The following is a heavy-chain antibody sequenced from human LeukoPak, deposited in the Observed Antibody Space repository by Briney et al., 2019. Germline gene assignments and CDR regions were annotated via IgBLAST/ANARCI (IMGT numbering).Heavy chain of an antibody. V-gene: IGHV3-7*01. D-gene: IGHD6-13*01. CDR2: IKQDGSEK. CDR3: ATSAARAIES. Sequence: GGSLRLSCAASGCTFSGYWMSWVRQAPGKGLECVANIKQDGSEKYYVDSVSRGFTLSRDNVKDSLYLQMNSLRVEDTAVYYCATSAARAIESWGQGTLVTVSS. CDR1: GCTFSGYW. J-gene: IGHJ4*02.